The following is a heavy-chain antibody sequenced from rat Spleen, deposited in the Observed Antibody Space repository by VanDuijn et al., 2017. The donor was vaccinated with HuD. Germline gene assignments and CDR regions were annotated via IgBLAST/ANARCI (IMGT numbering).Heavy chain of an antibody. Sequence: QIQLMETGPDLVQLTQTLSITCTVSGFSLTAYNVHWVRQPPGKGLEWMGAMWNGGGPDYNSAFKSRLSISRDASKGQVFLTMNSLQTDDSAKYFCARSYYGDFDYWGQGVIVTVSS. D-gene: IGHD1-1*01. CDR2: MWNGGGP. J-gene: IGHJ2*01. CDR3: ARSYYGDFDY. CDR1: GFSLTAYN. V-gene: IGHV2-64*01.